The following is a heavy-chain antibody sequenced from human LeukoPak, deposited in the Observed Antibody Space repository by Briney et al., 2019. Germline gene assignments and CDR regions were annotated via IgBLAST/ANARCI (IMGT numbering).Heavy chain of an antibody. CDR3: ARLGIAAGDY. J-gene: IGHJ4*02. D-gene: IGHD6-13*01. CDR1: GGSISSSSYY. Sequence: PSETLSLTCTVSGGSISSSSYYWGWIRQPPGKGLEWIGSIYYSGSTYYNPSLKSRVTISVDTSKNQFSLKLSSMTAADTAVYYCARLGIAAGDYWGQGTLVTVSS. V-gene: IGHV4-39*01. CDR2: IYYSGST.